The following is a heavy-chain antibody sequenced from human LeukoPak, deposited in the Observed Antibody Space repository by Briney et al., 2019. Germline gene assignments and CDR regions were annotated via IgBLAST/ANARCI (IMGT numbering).Heavy chain of an antibody. V-gene: IGHV3-23*01. CDR2: ISGSGGST. CDR3: ANPMGLYYYDSSGYFNGTLLRGHDAFDI. Sequence: PGGSLRLSCAASGFTFSSYAMSWVRQAPGKGLEWVSAISGSGGSTYYADSVKGRFTISRDNSKNTLYLQMNSLRAEDTAVYYCANPMGLYYYDSSGYFNGTLLRGHDAFDIWGQGTMATVSS. D-gene: IGHD3-22*01. J-gene: IGHJ3*02. CDR1: GFTFSSYA.